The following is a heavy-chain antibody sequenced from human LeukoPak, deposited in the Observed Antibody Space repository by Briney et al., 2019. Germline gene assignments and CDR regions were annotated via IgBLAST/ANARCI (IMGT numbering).Heavy chain of an antibody. CDR1: GFTFSSYE. Sequence: PGGSLRLSCAASGFTFSSYEMNWVRQAPGKGLEWVSYISSSGGTIFYADSVKGRFTISRDNAKNSLYLQMNSLRAEDTALYYCAREARGSSTWSTGGPFDYWGQGALVTVSS. D-gene: IGHD6-13*01. V-gene: IGHV3-48*03. J-gene: IGHJ4*02. CDR3: AREARGSSTWSTGGPFDY. CDR2: ISSSGGTI.